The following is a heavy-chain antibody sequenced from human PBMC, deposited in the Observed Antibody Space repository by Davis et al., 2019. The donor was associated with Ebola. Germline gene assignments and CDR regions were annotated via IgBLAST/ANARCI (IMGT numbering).Heavy chain of an antibody. CDR2: ISSSSTI. J-gene: IGHJ4*02. D-gene: IGHD3-10*01. CDR1: GFTFSSYS. CDR3: ARGSGSYSDY. Sequence: GESLKISCAASGFTFSSYSMNWVRQAPGKGLEWVSYISSSSTIYYADSLKGRFTVSRDNAKNSLFLQMNSLRDEDTGVYYCARGSGSYSDYWGQGTLVTVSS. V-gene: IGHV3-48*02.